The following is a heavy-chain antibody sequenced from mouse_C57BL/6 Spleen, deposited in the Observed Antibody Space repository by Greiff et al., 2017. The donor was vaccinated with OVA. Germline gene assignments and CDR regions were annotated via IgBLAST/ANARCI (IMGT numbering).Heavy chain of an antibody. V-gene: IGHV1-59*01. CDR3: ARDYDYDGSWFAD. J-gene: IGHJ3*01. Sequence: QVQLQQPGAELVRPGTSVKLSCKASGYTFTSYWMHWVKQRPGQGLEWIGVIDPSDSYTNYNQKFKGKATLTVDTSSSTAYMQLSSLTSEDSAVYYCARDYDYDGSWFADWGQGTLVTVSA. D-gene: IGHD2-4*01. CDR2: IDPSDSYT. CDR1: GYTFTSYW.